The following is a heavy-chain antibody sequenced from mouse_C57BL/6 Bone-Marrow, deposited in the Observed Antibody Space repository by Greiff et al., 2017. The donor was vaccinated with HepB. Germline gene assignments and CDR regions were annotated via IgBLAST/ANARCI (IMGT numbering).Heavy chain of an antibody. J-gene: IGHJ3*01. V-gene: IGHV1-7*01. CDR3: AGGSGFAY. Sequence: VMLVESGAELAKPGASVKLSCKASGYTFTSYWMHWVKQRPGQGLEWIGYINPSSGYTKYNQKFKDKATLTADKYSSTAYMQMSRLTYEDSAVYYCAGGSGFAYWGQGTLVTVSA. CDR1: GYTFTSYW. CDR2: INPSSGYT.